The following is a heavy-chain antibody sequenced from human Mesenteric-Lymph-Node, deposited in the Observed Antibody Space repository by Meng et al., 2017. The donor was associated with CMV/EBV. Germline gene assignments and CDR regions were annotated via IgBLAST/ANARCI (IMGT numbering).Heavy chain of an antibody. CDR2: IYYSGST. J-gene: IGHJ3*02. CDR1: GGSISSYY. V-gene: IGHV4-59*01. Sequence: GSLRLSGTVSGGSISSYYWSWIRQPPGKGLEWIGYIYYSGSTNYNPSLKSRVTISVDTSKNQFSLKLSSVTAADTAVYYCARDDYGSGSVHAFDIWGQGTMVTVSS. CDR3: ARDDYGSGSVHAFDI. D-gene: IGHD3-10*01.